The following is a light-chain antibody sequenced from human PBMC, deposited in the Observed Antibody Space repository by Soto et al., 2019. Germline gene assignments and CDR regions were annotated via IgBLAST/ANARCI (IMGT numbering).Light chain of an antibody. CDR2: DAS. CDR3: HQYATSPFN. V-gene: IGKV3-20*01. Sequence: EIVLTQSPGTLSLSPGEGATLSCRASQSVGRDYLAWYQQKPGQAPRLVIYDASTRATDIPDRFSGSGSGTDFTLTISRLAPEDFAVYFCHQYATSPFNFGGGTTVEIK. J-gene: IGKJ4*01. CDR1: QSVGRDY.